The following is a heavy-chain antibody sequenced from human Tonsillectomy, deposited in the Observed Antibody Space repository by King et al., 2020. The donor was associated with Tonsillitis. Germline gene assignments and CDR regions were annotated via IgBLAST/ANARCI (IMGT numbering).Heavy chain of an antibody. CDR3: ATGAVNGDYGSEFDY. V-gene: IGHV3-30*02. CDR1: GFRFSNFG. Sequence: VQLVESGGGVVQPGGSLRLSCVASGFRFSNFGMHWVRQAPGKGLEWVALIRYDGSDKYYADSVKGRFTISRDNSKNTLFLQMNSLRAEDTAVYYCATGAVNGDYGSEFDYWGQGTLVTVSS. D-gene: IGHD4-17*01. J-gene: IGHJ4*02. CDR2: IRYDGSDK.